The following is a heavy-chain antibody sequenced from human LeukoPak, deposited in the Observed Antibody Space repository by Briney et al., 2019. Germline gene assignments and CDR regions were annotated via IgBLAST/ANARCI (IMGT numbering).Heavy chain of an antibody. J-gene: IGHJ4*02. V-gene: IGHV3-9*03. Sequence: GGSLRLSCAASGFTFSSYSMNWVRQAPGKGLEWVSGISWNSGSIGYADSVKGRFTISRDNAKNSLYLQMNSLRAEDMALYYCAKDRAPLLAMGYFDYWGQGTLVTVSS. CDR1: GFTFSSYS. CDR2: ISWNSGSI. CDR3: AKDRAPLLAMGYFDY.